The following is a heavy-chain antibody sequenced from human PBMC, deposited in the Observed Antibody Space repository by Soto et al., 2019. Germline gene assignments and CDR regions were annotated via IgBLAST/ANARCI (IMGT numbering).Heavy chain of an antibody. Sequence: ASVNVSCKLSGGAFSNYAISWMRQAPGQGLEWMGWISPYNGITNYAQKLQGRVTMTTDTSTSTAYMELRSLRSDDTAMYYCARDINPASGYTAIDYWGQGTLVTVSS. D-gene: IGHD3-22*01. J-gene: IGHJ4*02. CDR3: ARDINPASGYTAIDY. V-gene: IGHV1-18*01. CDR1: GGAFSNYA. CDR2: ISPYNGIT.